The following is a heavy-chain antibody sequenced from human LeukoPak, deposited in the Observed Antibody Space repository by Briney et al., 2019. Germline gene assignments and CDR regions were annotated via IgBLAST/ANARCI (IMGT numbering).Heavy chain of an antibody. CDR3: ARYSRSTGFDS. Sequence: SETLSLTCTVSGDSISSSNYYWTCVRQPPGKGLEWIVTIHHSGTTYYSPSLKSRVTISADTPNNQFSLKLTFVSAADTAVYYCARYSRSTGFDSWGQGTQVTVSS. V-gene: IGHV4-39*01. J-gene: IGHJ4*02. CDR1: GDSISSSNYY. D-gene: IGHD4-11*01. CDR2: IHHSGTT.